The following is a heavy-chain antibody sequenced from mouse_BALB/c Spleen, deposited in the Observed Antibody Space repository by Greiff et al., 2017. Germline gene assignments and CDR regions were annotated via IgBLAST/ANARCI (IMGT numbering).Heavy chain of an antibody. CDR2: IDPANGNT. D-gene: IGHD2-4*01. Sequence: EVMLVESGAELVKPGASVKLSCTASGFNIKDTYMHWVKQRPEQGLEWIGRIDPANGNTKYDPKFQGKATITADTSSNTAYLQLSSLTSEDTAVYYCAPYDYDRYAMDYWGQGTSVTVSS. J-gene: IGHJ4*01. CDR3: APYDYDRYAMDY. CDR1: GFNIKDTY. V-gene: IGHV14-3*02.